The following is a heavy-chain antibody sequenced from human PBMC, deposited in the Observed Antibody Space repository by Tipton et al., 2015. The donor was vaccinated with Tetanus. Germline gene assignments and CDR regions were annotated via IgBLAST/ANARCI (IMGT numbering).Heavy chain of an antibody. J-gene: IGHJ3*02. CDR1: GFTFDDYA. V-gene: IGHV3-9*01. CDR3: AKDKGYSSSSGAFDI. Sequence: SLRLSCAASGFTFDDYAMHWVRQAPGKGLEWVSGISWNSGSIGYADSVKGRFTISRDNAKNSLYLQMNSLRAEDTALYYCAKDKGYSSSSGAFDIWGQGTMVTVSS. CDR2: ISWNSGSI. D-gene: IGHD6-6*01.